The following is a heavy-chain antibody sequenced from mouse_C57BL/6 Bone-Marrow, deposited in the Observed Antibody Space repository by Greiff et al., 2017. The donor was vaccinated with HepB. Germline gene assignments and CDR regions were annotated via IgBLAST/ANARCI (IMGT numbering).Heavy chain of an antibody. V-gene: IGHV5-4*01. CDR2: ISDGGSYT. Sequence: EVQGVESGGGLVKPGGSLKLSCAASGFTFSSYAMSWVRQTPEKRLEWVATISDGGSYTYYPDNVKGRFTISRDNAKNNLYLQMSHLKSEDTAMYYCARGGGTGTGYFDVWGTGTTVTVSS. CDR1: GFTFSSYA. D-gene: IGHD4-1*01. J-gene: IGHJ1*03. CDR3: ARGGGTGTGYFDV.